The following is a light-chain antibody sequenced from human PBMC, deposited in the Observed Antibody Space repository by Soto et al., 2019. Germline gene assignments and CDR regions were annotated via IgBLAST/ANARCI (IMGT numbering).Light chain of an antibody. J-gene: IGKJ1*01. CDR2: AAS. Sequence: DIQLTQSPSFLSASVGDRVTITCRASQDISSYLAWYQQKPGKAPKLLIYAASTLQSGVPSRFSGSGSGTEFSLTISSLQPEDFATYYCQQLNSYRRTFGQGTKVEIK. V-gene: IGKV1-9*01. CDR1: QDISSY. CDR3: QQLNSYRRT.